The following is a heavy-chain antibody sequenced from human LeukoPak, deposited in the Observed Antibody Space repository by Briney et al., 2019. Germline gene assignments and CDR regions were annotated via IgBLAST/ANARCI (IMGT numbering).Heavy chain of an antibody. J-gene: IGHJ6*02. Sequence: SETLSLTCTISGDSPNTYFWSWIRQPPGKGLEWIGYIYYTGTTNYNPSLKSRVTISVDTSKNQFSLKVSSVTAADTGVYYCARDRRYSNYGMDVWGQGTTVTVSS. D-gene: IGHD4-11*01. CDR1: GDSPNTYF. V-gene: IGHV4-59*01. CDR2: IYYTGTT. CDR3: ARDRRYSNYGMDV.